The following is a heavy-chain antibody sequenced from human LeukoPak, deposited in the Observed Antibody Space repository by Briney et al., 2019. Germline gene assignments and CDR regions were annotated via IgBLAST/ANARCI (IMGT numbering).Heavy chain of an antibody. J-gene: IGHJ5*02. Sequence: ASVKVSCKASGYTFTGYYMHWVRQAPGQGLEWMGWINPNSGGTNYAQKFQGRVTMTRDTSISTAYMELSRLRSDDTAVYYCARDPVGYNWNDRPNWFDPWGQGTLVTVSS. CDR1: GYTFTGYY. D-gene: IGHD1-20*01. CDR3: ARDPVGYNWNDRPNWFDP. CDR2: INPNSGGT. V-gene: IGHV1-2*02.